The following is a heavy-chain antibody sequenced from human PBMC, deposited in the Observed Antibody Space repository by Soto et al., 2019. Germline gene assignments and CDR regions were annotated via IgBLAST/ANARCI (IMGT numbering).Heavy chain of an antibody. CDR3: ARVSFSFDVDTAMVFDY. V-gene: IGHV6-1*01. Sequence: PSQTLSLTCAISGVSVSSNSAAWNSIRPSPSRGLEWLGRTYYRSKWYNDYAVSVKSRITINPDTSKNQFSLQLNSVTPEDTAVYYCARVSFSFDVDTAMVFDYWGQGTLVTVSS. D-gene: IGHD5-18*01. CDR1: GVSVSSNSAA. J-gene: IGHJ4*02. CDR2: TYYRSKWYN.